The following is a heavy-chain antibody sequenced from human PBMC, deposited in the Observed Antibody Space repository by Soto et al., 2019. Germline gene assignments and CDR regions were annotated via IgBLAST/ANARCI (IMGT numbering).Heavy chain of an antibody. CDR2: ISYDGKNK. Sequence: GGSLRLSCAASGFTFSSNAMHWVRQAPGKGLEWVAGISYDGKNKYYADSMKGRFTISRDNSKNTLDLQMNSLRIEDTAVYYCARLRGSYSWYFDYWGQGT. CDR1: GFTFSSNA. D-gene: IGHD1-26*01. J-gene: IGHJ4*02. CDR3: ARLRGSYSWYFDY. V-gene: IGHV3-30*04.